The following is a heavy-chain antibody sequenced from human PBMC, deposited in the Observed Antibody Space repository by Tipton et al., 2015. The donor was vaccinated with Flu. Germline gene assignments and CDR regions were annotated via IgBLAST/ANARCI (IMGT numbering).Heavy chain of an antibody. J-gene: IGHJ3*01. D-gene: IGHD3-16*01. CDR2: ISHTGAT. Sequence: TLSLTCTVSGGSIGIYFWSWLRQPPGEGLDWIGYISHTGATNYNPSLEGRVTLSLDSSRNQFSLRLNSVTAADTAVYYCARTVTSFGGPDAFDVWGQGTMVTVSS. CDR1: GGSIGIYF. CDR3: ARTVTSFGGPDAFDV. V-gene: IGHV4-59*07.